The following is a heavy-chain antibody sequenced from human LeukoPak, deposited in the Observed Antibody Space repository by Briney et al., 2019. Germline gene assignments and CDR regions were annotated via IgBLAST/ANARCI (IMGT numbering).Heavy chain of an antibody. CDR3: ASRGDPGDY. Sequence: SETLSLTCTVSGGSISSSSYYWGWIRQPPGKGLEWIGSIYYSGSTYYNPSLKSRVTISVDTSKNQFSLKLSSVTAADTAVYYCASRGDPGDYWGQGTLVTVSS. CDR2: IYYSGST. CDR1: GGSISSSSYY. D-gene: IGHD2-21*02. J-gene: IGHJ4*02. V-gene: IGHV4-39*01.